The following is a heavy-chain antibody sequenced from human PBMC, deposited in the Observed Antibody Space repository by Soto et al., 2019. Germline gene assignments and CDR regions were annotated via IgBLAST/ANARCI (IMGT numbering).Heavy chain of an antibody. V-gene: IGHV1-18*01. CDR3: ARDHAGSGWFRFDY. CDR1: GYTFTRYS. J-gene: IGHJ4*02. Sequence: QVQLVQSGAEVKKPGASVKVSCKTSGYTFTRYSISWVRQAPGQGLEWMGWISAYNGDTNYAQKLQGRVTMTTDASTNTAYMELRSLRSDDTAMYYCARDHAGSGWFRFDYWGQGTLVTVSS. CDR2: ISAYNGDT. D-gene: IGHD6-19*01.